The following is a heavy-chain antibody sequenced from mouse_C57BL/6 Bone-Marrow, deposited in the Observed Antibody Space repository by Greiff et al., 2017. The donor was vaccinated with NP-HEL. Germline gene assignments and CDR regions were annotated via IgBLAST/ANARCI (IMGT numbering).Heavy chain of an antibody. CDR2: IDPENGDT. J-gene: IGHJ1*03. D-gene: IGHD2-3*01. V-gene: IGHV14-4*01. CDR3: TTPDGYYWYFDV. CDR1: GFNIKDDY. Sequence: EVKLQQSGAELVRPGASVKLSCTASGFNIKDDYMHWVKQRPEQGLEWIGWIDPENGDTEYASKFQGKATITADTSSNTAYLQLSSLTSEDTAVYYCTTPDGYYWYFDVWGTGTTVTVSS.